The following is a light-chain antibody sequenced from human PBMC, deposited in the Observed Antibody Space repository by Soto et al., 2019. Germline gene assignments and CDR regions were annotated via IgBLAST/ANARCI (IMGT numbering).Light chain of an antibody. CDR2: DAS. J-gene: IGKJ1*01. CDR1: QSVSSY. V-gene: IGKV3-11*01. CDR3: QQRSNWAWT. Sequence: EIVLTQSPATLSLSPGERATLSCRASQSVSSYLAWYQQKPGQAPRLLIYDASNRATGIPARFSGSGSRTDFTLTISSKEPEDFAVYYCQQRSNWAWTFGQGTKVEIK.